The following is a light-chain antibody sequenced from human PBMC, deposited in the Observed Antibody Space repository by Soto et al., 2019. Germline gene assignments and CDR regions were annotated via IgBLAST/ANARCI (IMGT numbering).Light chain of an antibody. CDR2: DAS. J-gene: IGKJ1*01. Sequence: EIVLTQSPGTLSLSSGARATLSCRASQSVSSSYLAWYQQKPGQAPRLLIYDASTRATGVPARISGSGSGTEFTLTISSMQSEDSAVDDCQQYHKWRTFGQGTKVDIK. CDR1: QSVSSSY. CDR3: QQYHKWRT. V-gene: IGKV3-15*01.